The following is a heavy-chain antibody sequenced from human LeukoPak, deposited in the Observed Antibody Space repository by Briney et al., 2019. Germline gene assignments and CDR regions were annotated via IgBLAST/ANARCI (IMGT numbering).Heavy chain of an antibody. Sequence: GGSLRLSCAASGFSVSSNYMSWIRQAPGKGLEWVSYISSSGSTIYYADSVKGRFTISRDNAKNSLYLQMNSLRAEDTAVYYCAKDNLYDFWSGYYPDYWGQGTLVTVSS. CDR1: GFSVSSNY. CDR2: ISSSGSTI. V-gene: IGHV3-11*01. CDR3: AKDNLYDFWSGYYPDY. D-gene: IGHD3-3*01. J-gene: IGHJ4*02.